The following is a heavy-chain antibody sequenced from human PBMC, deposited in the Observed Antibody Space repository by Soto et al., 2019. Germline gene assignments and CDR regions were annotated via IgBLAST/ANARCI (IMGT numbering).Heavy chain of an antibody. Sequence: SETLSLTCTVSGDSISSGGYFWSWIRHLPGKGLEWIGYISYSGNTYYSPSLKSRVSISGDTSKNQFSLRLSSVTAADTAVYYCARDGSNHSFDSWGQGSLVTVSS. CDR1: GDSISSGGYF. CDR3: ARDGSNHSFDS. CDR2: ISYSGNT. V-gene: IGHV4-31*03. J-gene: IGHJ4*02.